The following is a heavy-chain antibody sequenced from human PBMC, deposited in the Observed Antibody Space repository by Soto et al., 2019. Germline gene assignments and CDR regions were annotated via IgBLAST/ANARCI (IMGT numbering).Heavy chain of an antibody. CDR2: IYYSGST. J-gene: IGHJ5*02. D-gene: IGHD5-18*01. Sequence: SETLSLTCTVSGGSVSSGDYYWSWILQHPGKGLEWIGNIYYSGSTNYNPSLKSRATISVDTSKNQFSLKVTSATAADTAVYYCARIPVDTAMICWFDPWGQGTLVTVSS. V-gene: IGHV4-61*08. CDR3: ARIPVDTAMICWFDP. CDR1: GGSVSSGDYY.